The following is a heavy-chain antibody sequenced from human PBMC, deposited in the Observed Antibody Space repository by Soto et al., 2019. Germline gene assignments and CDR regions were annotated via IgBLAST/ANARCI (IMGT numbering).Heavy chain of an antibody. CDR3: ARRFAWQYPFDA. V-gene: IGHV4-39*02. J-gene: IGHJ4*02. CDR1: GESMTSTNHY. Sequence: PSETLSLTCTVSGESMTSTNHYWVWIRQPPGKGLEWVATIFHTGTTYYSPSLMSRVSISVDTSKNHFSLRLNSVTAADTAFYFCARRFAWQYPFDAWGQGTLVTVSS. CDR2: IFHTGTT. D-gene: IGHD2-2*01.